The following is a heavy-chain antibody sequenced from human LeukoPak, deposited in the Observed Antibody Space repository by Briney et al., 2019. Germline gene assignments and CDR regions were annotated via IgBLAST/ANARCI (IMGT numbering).Heavy chain of an antibody. D-gene: IGHD2-15*01. J-gene: IGHJ4*02. Sequence: PGGSLRLSCAASGFTFSSYGMHWVRQAPGKGLEWVALIWYDGNNKYYADSVKGRFTISRDNSKNTLYLQMNSLRAEDTALYYCARQYCSGGDCYSFDWGQGTLVTVSS. CDR2: IWYDGNNK. CDR1: GFTFSSYG. CDR3: ARQYCSGGDCYSFD. V-gene: IGHV3-33*01.